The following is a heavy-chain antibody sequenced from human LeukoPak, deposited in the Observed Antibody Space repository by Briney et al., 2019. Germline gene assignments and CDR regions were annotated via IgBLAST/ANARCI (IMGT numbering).Heavy chain of an antibody. J-gene: IGHJ4*02. Sequence: SSVKVSCKASGGTFSSYAISWVRQAPGQGLEWMGGIIPIFGTANYAQKFQGRVTITTDESTSTAYMELSSLRSEDTAVYYCAREATYCGGDCYDYWGQGTLVTVSS. CDR2: IIPIFGTA. CDR1: GGTFSSYA. CDR3: AREATYCGGDCYDY. D-gene: IGHD2-21*02. V-gene: IGHV1-69*05.